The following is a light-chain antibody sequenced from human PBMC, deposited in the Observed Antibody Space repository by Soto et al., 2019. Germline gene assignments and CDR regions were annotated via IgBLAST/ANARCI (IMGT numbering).Light chain of an antibody. CDR2: EGS. CDR1: SSDVGNYNL. CDR3: CSFAGNNTFV. J-gene: IGLJ3*02. Sequence: QSALTQPASVSGSPGQSITISCTGTSSDVGNYNLVSWYQQHPGKAPRLMIYEGSKRPSGVSTRFSGSKSGNTASLTISGLQAEDEADYYCCSFAGNNTFVFGGGTKLTVL. V-gene: IGLV2-23*03.